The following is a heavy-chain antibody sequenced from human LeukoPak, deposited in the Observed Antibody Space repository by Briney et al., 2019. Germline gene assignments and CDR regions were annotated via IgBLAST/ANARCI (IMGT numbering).Heavy chain of an antibody. Sequence: GGSLRLSCAASGFAFSSYSMNWVRQAPGKGLEWVSSISSSSSYIYYADSVKGRFTISRDNAKKSLYLQMNSLRAKDTAVYYCARDLTIGDYYYYYGMDVWGKGTTVTVSS. V-gene: IGHV3-21*01. CDR1: GFAFSSYS. J-gene: IGHJ6*04. CDR2: ISSSSSYI. CDR3: ARDLTIGDYYYYYGMDV. D-gene: IGHD4/OR15-4a*01.